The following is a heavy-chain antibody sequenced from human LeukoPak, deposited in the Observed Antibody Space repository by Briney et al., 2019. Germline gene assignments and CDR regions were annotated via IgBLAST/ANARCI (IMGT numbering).Heavy chain of an antibody. J-gene: IGHJ3*02. CDR2: ISYDGSNK. CDR1: GFTFSSYA. CDR3: AGEDGSDAFDI. V-gene: IGHV3-30*04. D-gene: IGHD3-10*01. Sequence: GGSLRLSCAASGFTFSSYAMHWVRQAPGKGLEWVAVISYDGSNKYYADSVKGRFTISRDNSKNTLYLQMNSLRAEDTAVYYCAGEDGSDAFDIWGQGTMVTVSS.